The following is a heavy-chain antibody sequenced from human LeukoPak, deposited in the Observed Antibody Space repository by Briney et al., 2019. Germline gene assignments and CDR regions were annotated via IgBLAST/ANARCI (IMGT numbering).Heavy chain of an antibody. V-gene: IGHV3-30-3*01. J-gene: IGHJ3*02. D-gene: IGHD2-21*02. CDR1: GFTFSSYA. Sequence: GGSLRLSCAASGFTFSSYAMHWVRQAPGKGLEWVAVISYDGSNKYYADSVKGRFTISRDNSKNTLYLQMNSLRAEDTAVYYCARARAQPYCGGDCPDAFDIWGQGTMVTVSS. CDR2: ISYDGSNK. CDR3: ARARAQPYCGGDCPDAFDI.